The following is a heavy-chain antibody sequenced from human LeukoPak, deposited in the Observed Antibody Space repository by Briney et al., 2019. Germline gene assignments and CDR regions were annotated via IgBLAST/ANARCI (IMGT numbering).Heavy chain of an antibody. J-gene: IGHJ4*02. CDR3: AFRGYSYGPLYYFDY. Sequence: SETLSLTCTVSGGSISSSSYYWGWIRQPPGKGLEWIGSIYYSGSTYYNPSLKSRVTISVDTSKNQFSLKLSSVTAADMAVYYCAFRGYSYGPLYYFDYWGQGTLVTVSS. V-gene: IGHV4-39*01. CDR2: IYYSGST. CDR1: GGSISSSSYY. D-gene: IGHD5-18*01.